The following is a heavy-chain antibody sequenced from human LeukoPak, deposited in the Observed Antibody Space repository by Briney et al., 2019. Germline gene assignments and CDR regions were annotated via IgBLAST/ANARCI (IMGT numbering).Heavy chain of an antibody. CDR2: IYYSGST. CDR1: GGSISSYY. J-gene: IGHJ4*02. CDR3: ARLRGLPEYSSGWYAFDY. V-gene: IGHV4-59*08. D-gene: IGHD6-19*01. Sequence: SETLSLTCTVSGGSISSYYWSWIRQPPGKGLEWIGYIYYSGSTNYNPSLKSRVTISVDTSKNQFSLKLSSVTAADTAVYYCARLRGLPEYSSGWYAFDYWGQGTLVTVS.